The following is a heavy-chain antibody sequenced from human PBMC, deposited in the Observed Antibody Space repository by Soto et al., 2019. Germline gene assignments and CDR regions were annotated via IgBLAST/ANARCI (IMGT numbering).Heavy chain of an antibody. CDR1: GYTLTSYG. Sequence: QVKLVQSGAEVTKPGASVKVSCKASGYTLTSYGISWVRQAPGQGLEWMGWISADNGDTNYAQSLQGRVTMTTDTSTTTAYMELRSLRSDDTAVYYCATTIGYSYYYYGMNVWGQGTTVTVSS. CDR2: ISADNGDT. V-gene: IGHV1-18*01. CDR3: ATTIGYSYYYYGMNV. J-gene: IGHJ6*02. D-gene: IGHD5-12*01.